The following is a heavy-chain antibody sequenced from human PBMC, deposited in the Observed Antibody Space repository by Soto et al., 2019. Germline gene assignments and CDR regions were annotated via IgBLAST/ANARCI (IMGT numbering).Heavy chain of an antibody. CDR1: GFTFSSYA. V-gene: IGHV3-30-3*01. CDR3: ARDINSSSSWYDMDY. CDR2: ISYDGSNK. D-gene: IGHD6-13*01. J-gene: IGHJ4*02. Sequence: GGSLRLSCAASGFTFSSYAMHWVRQAPGKGLEWVAVISYDGSNKYYADSVKGRFTISRDNSKNTLYLQMNSLRAEDTAVYYCARDINSSSSWYDMDYWGQGTLVTVSS.